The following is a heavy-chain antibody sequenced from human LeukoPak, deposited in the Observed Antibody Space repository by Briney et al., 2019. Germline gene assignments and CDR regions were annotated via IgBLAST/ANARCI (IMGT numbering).Heavy chain of an antibody. Sequence: GASVKVSCKASGYTFTSYGIGWVRQAPGQGLEWMGLITAYNDNTNYAQKLQGRATMTTDTSTSTAYLELRSLRSDDTAVYYCARALLWFGEPSHIDYWGQGTLVTASS. CDR3: ARALLWFGEPSHIDY. D-gene: IGHD3-10*01. CDR1: GYTFTSYG. CDR2: ITAYNDNT. V-gene: IGHV1-18*01. J-gene: IGHJ4*02.